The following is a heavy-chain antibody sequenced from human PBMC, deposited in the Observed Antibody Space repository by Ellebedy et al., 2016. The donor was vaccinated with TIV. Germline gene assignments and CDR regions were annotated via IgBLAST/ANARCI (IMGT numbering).Heavy chain of an antibody. CDR3: ALKGSGGIDYGMDV. CDR1: GYTFTGYC. J-gene: IGHJ6*02. CDR2: INPNSGGT. D-gene: IGHD2-15*01. V-gene: IGHV1-2*02. Sequence: AASVKVSCKASGYTFTGYCMHWVRQAPGQGLEWMGWINPNSGGTNYAQKFQGRVTITADKSTSTAYMELSSLRSEDTAVYYCALKGSGGIDYGMDVWGQGTTVTVSS.